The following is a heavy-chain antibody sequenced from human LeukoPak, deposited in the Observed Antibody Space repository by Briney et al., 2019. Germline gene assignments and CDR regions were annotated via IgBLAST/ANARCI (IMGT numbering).Heavy chain of an antibody. CDR2: INHSGST. J-gene: IGHJ6*02. CDR3: ARGSVAAAGTSYYYYGMDV. V-gene: IGHV4-34*01. CDR1: GGSISSYY. D-gene: IGHD6-13*01. Sequence: PSETLSLTCTVSGGSISSYYWSWIRQPPGKGLEWIGEINHSGSTNYNPSLKSRVTISVDTSKNQFSLKLSSVTAADTAVYYCARGSVAAAGTSYYYYGMDVWGQGTTVTVSS.